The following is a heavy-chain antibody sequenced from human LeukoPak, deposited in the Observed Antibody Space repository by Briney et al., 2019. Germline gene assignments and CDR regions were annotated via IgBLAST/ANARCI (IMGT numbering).Heavy chain of an antibody. CDR2: ISSSSSYI. Sequence: PGGSLRLSCAASGFTFSSYSMNWVRQAPGKGLEWVSSISSSSSYIYYADSVKGRFTISRDNAKNSLYLQMNSLRAEDTAVYYCARGPAWGLWFGELFRNYYYYYYMDVWGKGTTVTVSS. CDR3: ARGPAWGLWFGELFRNYYYYYYMDV. J-gene: IGHJ6*03. V-gene: IGHV3-21*01. CDR1: GFTFSSYS. D-gene: IGHD3-10*01.